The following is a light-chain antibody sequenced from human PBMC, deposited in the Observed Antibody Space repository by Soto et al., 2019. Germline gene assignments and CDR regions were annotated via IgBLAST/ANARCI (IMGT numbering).Light chain of an antibody. V-gene: IGKV1-39*01. Sequence: DIQMTQSPSSLSASVGDRVTITCRASQSISKYLNWYQQKPGKAPKLLIYAASSLQSGVPSRFSGSGSGTDFTLTISSLQPEDFATYYCQQRATFGGGTKVEIK. CDR3: QQRAT. CDR1: QSISKY. CDR2: AAS. J-gene: IGKJ4*01.